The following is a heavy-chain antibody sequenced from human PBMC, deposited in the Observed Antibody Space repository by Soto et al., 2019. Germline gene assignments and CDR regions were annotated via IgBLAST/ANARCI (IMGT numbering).Heavy chain of an antibody. CDR2: ISSSGTTI. CDR3: ARVVANFWSGYYPFDH. J-gene: IGHJ4*02. D-gene: IGHD3-3*01. Sequence: EVQLVESGGGLVQPGGSLRLSCAASGFMFSNYDMNWVHQAPGKGLEWVSYISSSGTTIYYADSVKGRFTISRDNGKKSLYLHMNSLRAEDTAVYYCARVVANFWSGYYPFDHWGQGTLVTVSS. V-gene: IGHV3-48*03. CDR1: GFMFSNYD.